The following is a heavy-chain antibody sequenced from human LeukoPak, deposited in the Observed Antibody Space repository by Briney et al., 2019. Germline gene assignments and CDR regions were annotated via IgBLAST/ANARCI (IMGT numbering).Heavy chain of an antibody. Sequence: GGSLRLACEASGFTFRNFWMHWVRQVPGKGPLWLSRVISDGSKTGHAEAVRGRFTVSRDNARGTLYLQMTDLRVEETAIYYCAREGGLNPAGSVGYVDLWGRGTLVTVSS. CDR3: AREGGLNPAGSVGYVDL. CDR2: VISDGSKT. J-gene: IGHJ2*01. V-gene: IGHV3-74*01. D-gene: IGHD6-13*01. CDR1: GFTFRNFW.